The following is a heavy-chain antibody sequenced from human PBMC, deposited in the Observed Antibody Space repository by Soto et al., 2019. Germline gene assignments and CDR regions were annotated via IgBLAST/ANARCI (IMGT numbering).Heavy chain of an antibody. CDR2: IYSGGDT. CDR1: GDSITNYY. D-gene: IGHD2-2*01. CDR3: AREVYQLLHX. Sequence: AETLSLTCTVTGDSITNYYWSWIRQSPGKGLEWIGYIYSGGDTHYSTSLRSRVTMSIETSKNQFSLNLSSVTAADTAVYYCAREVYQLLHXWGRVTLVTVSX. V-gene: IGHV4-59*01. J-gene: IGHJ2*01.